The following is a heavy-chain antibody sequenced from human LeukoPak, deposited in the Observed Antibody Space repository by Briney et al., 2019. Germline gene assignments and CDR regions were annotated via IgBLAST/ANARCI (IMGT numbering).Heavy chain of an antibody. V-gene: IGHV3-53*01. CDR2: IYSGGST. CDR3: ASLSSSGYLGPVDY. CDR1: GFTVSSNY. J-gene: IGHJ4*02. Sequence: GGSLRLSCAASGFTVSSNYMSWVRQAPGNGLEWVSVIYSGGSTYYADSVKGRFTISRDNSKNTLYLQMNSLRAEDTAVYYCASLSSSGYLGPVDYWGQGTLVTVFS. D-gene: IGHD3-22*01.